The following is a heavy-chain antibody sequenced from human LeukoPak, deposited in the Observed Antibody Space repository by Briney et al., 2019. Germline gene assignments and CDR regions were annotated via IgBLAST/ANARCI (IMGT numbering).Heavy chain of an antibody. V-gene: IGHV1-46*01. CDR2: INPSGGST. Sequence: ASVKVSCKASGYTFTSYYMHWVRQAPGQGLEWMGIINPSGGSTSYAQKFQGRVTMTRDTSTSTVYMELSSPRSEDTAVYYCASVVIVGDAFDIWGQGTMVTVSS. CDR1: GYTFTSYY. J-gene: IGHJ3*02. D-gene: IGHD3-16*02. CDR3: ASVVIVGDAFDI.